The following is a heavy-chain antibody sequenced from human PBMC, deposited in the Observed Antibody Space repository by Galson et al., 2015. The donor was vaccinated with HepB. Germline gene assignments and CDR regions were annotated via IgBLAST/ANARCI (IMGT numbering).Heavy chain of an antibody. CDR2: INPDGSET. CDR1: EFTFTSYW. CDR3: AGRISLVRGIITRPDYYYGMDV. Sequence: SLRLSCAASEFTFTSYWMNWVRQAPGKGLEWVANINPDGSETYYVASLKGRFTISRDNDKNSLYLQMDNLRVGDTAVYYCAGRISLVRGIITRPDYYYGMDVWGQGTTVTVAS. D-gene: IGHD3-10*01. V-gene: IGHV3-7*03. J-gene: IGHJ6*02.